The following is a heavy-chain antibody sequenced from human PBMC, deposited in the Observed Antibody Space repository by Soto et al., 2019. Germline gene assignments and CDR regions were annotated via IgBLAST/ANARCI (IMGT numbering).Heavy chain of an antibody. Sequence: QMQLVQSGAEVKKTGSTVTVSCKALGNTFTYRYLHWVRQAPGQALEWMRWITPVNGDVHYAHKYQERVTMTRDRSINTAYMRMSSLRSEDTAMYYCASGVACSGPFTWELPDHWGQGTLVTVSS. CDR2: ITPVNGDV. CDR1: GNTFTYRY. CDR3: ASGVACSGPFTWELPDH. J-gene: IGHJ4*02. V-gene: IGHV1-45*02. D-gene: IGHD1-26*01.